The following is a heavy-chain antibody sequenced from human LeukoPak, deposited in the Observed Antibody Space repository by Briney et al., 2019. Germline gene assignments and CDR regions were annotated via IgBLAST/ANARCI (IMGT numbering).Heavy chain of an antibody. Sequence: PSETLSLTCSVSGGSISRSSDYWGWIRQSPGEGLEWIGTIYYDGSTYYNPSLKSRVTISMDTSKNQFSLNLSSVTAADTAVYYCTRDSQLEWFYSWGQGTLVTVSS. CDR3: TRDSQLEWFYS. CDR2: IYYDGST. J-gene: IGHJ5*01. D-gene: IGHD3-10*01. CDR1: GGSISRSSDY. V-gene: IGHV4-39*07.